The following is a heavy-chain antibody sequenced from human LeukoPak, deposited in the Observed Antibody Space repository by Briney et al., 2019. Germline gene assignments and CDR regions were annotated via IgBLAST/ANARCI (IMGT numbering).Heavy chain of an antibody. J-gene: IGHJ4*02. CDR2: ISSSTSYI. CDR1: GFTFSSYS. Sequence: PGGSLRLSCAASGFTFSSYSMNWIRQAPGKGLEWVSSISSSTSYIYYADSVKGRFTISKDNAKNSLYLQMNSPRAEDTAVYYCARAGGSTVSHSDYWGQGTLVTVSS. CDR3: ARAGGSTVSHSDY. V-gene: IGHV3-21*01. D-gene: IGHD4-17*01.